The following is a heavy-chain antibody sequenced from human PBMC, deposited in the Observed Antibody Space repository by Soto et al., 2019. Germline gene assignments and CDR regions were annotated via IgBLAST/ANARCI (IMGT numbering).Heavy chain of an antibody. CDR1: GFTFSSYG. D-gene: IGHD5-18*01. J-gene: IGHJ3*02. V-gene: IGHV3-30*18. CDR3: AKGWIQLWFRWDACDM. CDR2: ISYVGSNK. Sequence: QVQLVESGGGVVQPGRSLRLSCAASGFTFSSYGMHWVRQAPGKGLEWLAVISYVGSNKYYADSVKGRFIISRDNFKKVLYLRMTSVRAEDTAVYYCAKGWIQLWFRWDACDMWGQGTMITVSS.